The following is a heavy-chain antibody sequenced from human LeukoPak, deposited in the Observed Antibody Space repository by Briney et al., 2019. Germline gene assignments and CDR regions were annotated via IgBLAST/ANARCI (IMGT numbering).Heavy chain of an antibody. CDR3: AKLSDFWNVQGWFDP. Sequence: GGSLRLSCAASGFTFSSYVMVCVRPAPGKGVEWVSDITGSGSSATSADSVKGRFTISRDNSKHTMDLQMKSLRAEDTAVDYCAKLSDFWNVQGWFDPWGQGTLVTVSS. CDR1: GFTFSSYV. J-gene: IGHJ5*02. V-gene: IGHV3-23*01. D-gene: IGHD3-3*01. CDR2: ITGSGSSA.